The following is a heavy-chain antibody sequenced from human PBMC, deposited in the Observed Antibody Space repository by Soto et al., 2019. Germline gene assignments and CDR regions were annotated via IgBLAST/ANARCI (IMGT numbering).Heavy chain of an antibody. J-gene: IGHJ6*02. D-gene: IGHD3-22*01. CDR2: IYYSGST. V-gene: IGHV4-59*01. CDR3: ARDLYYYDSSGYMDV. CDR1: GGSISSYY. Sequence: SETLSLTCTVSGGSISSYYWSWIRQPPGKGLEWIGYIYYSGSTNYNPSLKSRVTISVDTSKNQFSLKLSSVTAADTAVYYCARDLYYYDSSGYMDVWGQGTTVTVSS.